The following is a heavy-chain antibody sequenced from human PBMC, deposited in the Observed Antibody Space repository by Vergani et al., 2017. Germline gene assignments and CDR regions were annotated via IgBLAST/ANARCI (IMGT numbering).Heavy chain of an antibody. CDR3: ARDMGYCTSTTCYSQPYYFDY. CDR1: GGYFSNYT. Sequence: QVQLMQSGSEVKKPGSSVKVSCKASGGYFSNYTINWVRQAPGQGPEWMGGIVPIFPTPNYAQRFQGRITITPDEATITAYMDLSSLTSEDTAVYFCARDMGYCTSTTCYSQPYYFDYWWQGALVTVSS. CDR2: IVPIFPTP. J-gene: IGHJ4*02. D-gene: IGHD2/OR15-2a*01. V-gene: IGHV1-69*05.